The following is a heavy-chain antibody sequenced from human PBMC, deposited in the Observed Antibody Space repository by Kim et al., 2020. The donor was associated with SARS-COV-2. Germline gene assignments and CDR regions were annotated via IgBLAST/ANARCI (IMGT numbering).Heavy chain of an antibody. V-gene: IGHV1-24*01. Sequence: KFQGRVTMTEDTSTDTAYMELSSLRSEDTAVYYCAIWPIYYYDSSGPFDYWGQGTLVTVSS. J-gene: IGHJ4*02. D-gene: IGHD3-22*01. CDR3: AIWPIYYYDSSGPFDY.